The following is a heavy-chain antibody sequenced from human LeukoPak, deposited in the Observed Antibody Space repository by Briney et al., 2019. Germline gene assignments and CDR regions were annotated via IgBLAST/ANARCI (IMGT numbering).Heavy chain of an antibody. Sequence: SETLSLTCAVYGGSFSGYYWSWIRQPPGKGLEWIGEINHSGSTNYNPSLKSRVTISVDTSKNQFSLKLSSVTAADTAVYYCARVYLTYSSSSSFYASDIWGQGTMVTVSS. D-gene: IGHD6-6*01. J-gene: IGHJ3*02. CDR1: GGSFSGYY. CDR3: ARVYLTYSSSSSFYASDI. CDR2: INHSGST. V-gene: IGHV4-34*01.